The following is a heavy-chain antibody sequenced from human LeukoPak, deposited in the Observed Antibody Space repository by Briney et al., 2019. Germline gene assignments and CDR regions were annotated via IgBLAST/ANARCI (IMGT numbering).Heavy chain of an antibody. J-gene: IGHJ4*02. CDR1: GFTFSSYA. Sequence: GGSLRLSCAASGFTFSSYAMHWVRQAPGKGLEWVAVISYDGSNKYYADSVKGRFTISRDNSKNTLYLQMNSLRAEDTAVYYCASEYYDFWSGYYKVSGFDYWGQGTLVTVSS. D-gene: IGHD3-3*01. V-gene: IGHV3-30-3*01. CDR2: ISYDGSNK. CDR3: ASEYYDFWSGYYKVSGFDY.